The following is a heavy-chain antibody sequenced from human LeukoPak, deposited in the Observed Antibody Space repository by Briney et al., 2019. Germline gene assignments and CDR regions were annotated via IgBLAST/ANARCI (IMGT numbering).Heavy chain of an antibody. CDR3: ARVQIGIYEVDP. J-gene: IGHJ5*02. Sequence: ASLKDSCKASRDTFTAYYMHCGRQAPGQRLEWVGWINPNSGGTNYAQKFQGRVTMPRDTSISTAYMELSRLRSDDTAVYYCARVQIGIYEVDPWGQGTLVTVSS. V-gene: IGHV1-2*02. D-gene: IGHD2/OR15-2a*01. CDR1: RDTFTAYY. CDR2: INPNSGGT.